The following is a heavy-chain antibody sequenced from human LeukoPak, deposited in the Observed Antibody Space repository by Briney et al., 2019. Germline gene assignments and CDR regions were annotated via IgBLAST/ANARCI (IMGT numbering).Heavy chain of an antibody. V-gene: IGHV4-59*01. Sequence: PSENLSLTCTVSGGSISGSYWSWIRQPPGKGLEWIAYMYNSGSTNYNPSLKSRVTISIDTSKNQFSLKLSSLTAADTAIYYCARGIESYGDYGYWGQGILVTVSS. D-gene: IGHD4-17*01. J-gene: IGHJ4*02. CDR1: GGSISGSY. CDR2: MYNSGST. CDR3: ARGIESYGDYGY.